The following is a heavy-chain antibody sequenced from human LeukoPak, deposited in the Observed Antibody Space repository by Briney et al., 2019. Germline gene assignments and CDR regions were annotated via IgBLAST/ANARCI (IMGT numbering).Heavy chain of an antibody. CDR2: IYYSGST. J-gene: IGHJ4*02. Sequence: SQTLSLTCTVSGGSIRSGGYYWSWIRQRPGKGLEWIGYIYYSGSTYYNPSLKSRVTISLDTSNNQFSLKLSSVTAADTAVYYCARGVIAAAEADYWGQGTLVTVSS. D-gene: IGHD6-13*01. CDR3: ARGVIAAAEADY. CDR1: GGSIRSGGYY. V-gene: IGHV4-31*03.